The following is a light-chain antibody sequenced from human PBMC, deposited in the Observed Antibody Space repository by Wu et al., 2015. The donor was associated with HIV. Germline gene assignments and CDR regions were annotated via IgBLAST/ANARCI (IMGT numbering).Light chain of an antibody. CDR1: QSVNSF. V-gene: IGKV3-11*01. Sequence: EIVLTQSPATPSLSPGERATLSCRASQSVNSFLAWYQQKPGQPPRLLIYGASNRATGIPARFSGSGSETDFTLTISSLEPEDFAVYYCQQRSVLWTFGQGTRVEIK. CDR3: QQRSVLWT. J-gene: IGKJ1*01. CDR2: GAS.